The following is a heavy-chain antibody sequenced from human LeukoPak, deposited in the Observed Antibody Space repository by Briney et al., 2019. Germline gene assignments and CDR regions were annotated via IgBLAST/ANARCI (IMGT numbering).Heavy chain of an antibody. D-gene: IGHD6-13*01. J-gene: IGHJ4*02. CDR2: IWYDGSNK. CDR1: GFTFSSYG. V-gene: IGHV3-33*01. Sequence: GRSLRLSCAASGFTFSSYGMHWVRQAPGKGLEWVAVIWYDGSNKYYADSVKGRFTISRDNSKNTLYLQMNSLRAEDTAVYYCARAGMGLLGAAVMVYWGQGTLVTVSS. CDR3: ARAGMGLLGAAVMVY.